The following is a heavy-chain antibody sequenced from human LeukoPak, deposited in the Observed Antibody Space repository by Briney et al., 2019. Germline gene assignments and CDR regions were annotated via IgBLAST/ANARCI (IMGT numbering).Heavy chain of an antibody. CDR3: ARQEYCSGGSCYTWFDP. V-gene: IGHV5-51*01. CDR2: IYPADSDI. D-gene: IGHD2-15*01. Sequence: GESLKISCRGSGYSINNYWIGWVRQMPGKGLEWMGIIYPADSDIRYSPSFQGQVTISADKSISTAYLQWSSLKASDTAMYYCARQEYCSGGSCYTWFDPWGQGTLVTVSS. J-gene: IGHJ5*02. CDR1: GYSINNYW.